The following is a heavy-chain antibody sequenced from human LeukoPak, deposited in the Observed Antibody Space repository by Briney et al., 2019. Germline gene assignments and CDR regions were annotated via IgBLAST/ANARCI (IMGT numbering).Heavy chain of an antibody. CDR2: ISGDGGST. CDR3: AKDSSGYYYVFQH. CDR1: GFTFDDYA. V-gene: IGHV3-43*02. J-gene: IGHJ1*01. Sequence: PGGSLRLSCAASGFTFDDYAMHWVRQAPGKGLEWVSLISGDGGSTYYGDSVKGRFTISRDNSKNSLYLQMNSLGTEDTALYYCAKDSSGYYYVFQHWGQGTLVTASS. D-gene: IGHD3-22*01.